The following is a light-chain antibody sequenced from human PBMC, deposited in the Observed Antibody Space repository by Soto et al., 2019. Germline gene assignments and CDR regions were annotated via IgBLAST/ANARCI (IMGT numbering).Light chain of an antibody. J-gene: IGKJ4*01. V-gene: IGKV1-9*01. CDR3: QQLNSYPLT. CDR1: QGISSY. CDR2: AAS. Sequence: DIQLTQSPSFLSASVGDRVTITCRASQGISSYLAWYQQKPGKAPKLLIYAASTLQSGVPSRFSGRGSGTEFTLTISSLQPEDFATYYCQQLNSYPLTFGGKTKVEIK.